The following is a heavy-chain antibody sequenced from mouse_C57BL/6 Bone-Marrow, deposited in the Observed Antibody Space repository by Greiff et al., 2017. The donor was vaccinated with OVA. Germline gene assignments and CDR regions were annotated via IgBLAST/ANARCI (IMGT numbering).Heavy chain of an antibody. V-gene: IGHV7-1*01. D-gene: IGHD2-2*01. CDR3: ARDAGLRQGYWYFDV. CDR2: SRNKANDYTT. CDR1: GFTFSDFY. Sequence: EVKLVESGGGLVQSGRSLRLSCATSGFTFSDFYMEWVRQAPGKGLEWIAASRNKANDYTTEYSASVKGRFIVSRDTSQSILYLQMNALRAEDTAIYYCARDAGLRQGYWYFDVWGTGTTVTVSS. J-gene: IGHJ1*03.